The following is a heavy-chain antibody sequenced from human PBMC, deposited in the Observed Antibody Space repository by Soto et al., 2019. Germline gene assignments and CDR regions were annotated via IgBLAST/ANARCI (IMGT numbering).Heavy chain of an antibody. Sequence: SETLSLTCTVSGGSISGYYWNWIRQPPGKGLEWIGYIFYNGNTDYNPSLKSRVSISVDRSKNQFSLKLSSVTAADTAIYYCAREISTGGLYVWFDPWGQGTLVTVS. D-gene: IGHD2-8*01. J-gene: IGHJ5*02. CDR3: AREISTGGLYVWFDP. CDR2: IFYNGNT. V-gene: IGHV4-59*12. CDR1: GGSISGYY.